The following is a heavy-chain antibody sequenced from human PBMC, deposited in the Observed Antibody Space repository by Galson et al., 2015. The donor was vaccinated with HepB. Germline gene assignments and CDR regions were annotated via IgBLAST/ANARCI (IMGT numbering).Heavy chain of an antibody. CDR1: GFTFSNAW. Sequence: SLRLSCAASGFTFSNAWMSWVRQAPGKGLEWVGRIKSKTDGGTTDYAAPVKGRFTISRDDSKNTLYLQMNSLKTEDTAVYYCTTAIEGRVGLGEVGDYWGQGTLVTVSS. CDR2: IKSKTDGGTT. V-gene: IGHV3-15*01. J-gene: IGHJ4*02. CDR3: TTAIEGRVGLGEVGDY. D-gene: IGHD3-10*01.